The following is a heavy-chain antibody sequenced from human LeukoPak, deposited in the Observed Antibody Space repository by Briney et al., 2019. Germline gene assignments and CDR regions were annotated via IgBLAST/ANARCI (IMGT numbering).Heavy chain of an antibody. CDR1: GYGFTDYY. J-gene: IGHJ4*02. CDR3: GRGGNGQQLLEYYLDY. D-gene: IGHD6-13*01. V-gene: IGHV1-2*02. Sequence: ASVRVSCKPSGYGFTDYYIHSVRQAPGQGLEWMAWINPNSGVTNYAQKFQGRVTMTRDTSINTAYMGLNRLRSDDTAVYYCGRGGNGQQLLEYYLDYWGQGTLVTVSS. CDR2: INPNSGVT.